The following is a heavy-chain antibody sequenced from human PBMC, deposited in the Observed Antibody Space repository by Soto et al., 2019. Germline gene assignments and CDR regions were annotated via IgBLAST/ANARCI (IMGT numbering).Heavy chain of an antibody. CDR3: AREKCSSTSCNHGMDV. V-gene: IGHV3-21*01. CDR2: ITTTSTYK. J-gene: IGHJ6*02. D-gene: IGHD2-2*01. CDR1: AFTFNNFP. Sequence: GGSLRLSCVASAFTFNNFPMHWVRQAPGKGLQWLASITTTSTYKYYADSVKGRFSISRDNAKNSLYLELTNLRAEDTAVYYCAREKCSSTSCNHGMDVVGLGTTVTVSS.